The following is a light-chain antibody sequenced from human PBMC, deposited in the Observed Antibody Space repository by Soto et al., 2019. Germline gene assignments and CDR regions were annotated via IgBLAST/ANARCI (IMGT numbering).Light chain of an antibody. J-gene: IGKJ1*01. CDR1: QSISSW. V-gene: IGKV1-5*01. CDR3: QQYKSYSPRT. CDR2: DVS. Sequence: DIQMTQSPSTLSASVGDRVTITCRASQSISSWLAWYQQKPGKAPKLLIYDVSRLESGVPSRFSGSGSGSECTLTISSVQPDDFATYYCQQYKSYSPRTFGQGTKVEI.